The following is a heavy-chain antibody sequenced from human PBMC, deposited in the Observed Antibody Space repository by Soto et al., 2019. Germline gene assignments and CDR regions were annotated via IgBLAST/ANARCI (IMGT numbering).Heavy chain of an antibody. D-gene: IGHD6-19*01. CDR2: INPNSGGT. Sequence: ASVQVSFKASGYTFTDYYMHWVRPAPGQGLGWMGWINPNSGGTNYAQKFQGWVTMTRDTSISRAYMELSRLRSDDTAVYYCARDSRAVAVFAFDIWGQGTMVTVSS. CDR1: GYTFTDYY. J-gene: IGHJ3*02. V-gene: IGHV1-2*04. CDR3: ARDSRAVAVFAFDI.